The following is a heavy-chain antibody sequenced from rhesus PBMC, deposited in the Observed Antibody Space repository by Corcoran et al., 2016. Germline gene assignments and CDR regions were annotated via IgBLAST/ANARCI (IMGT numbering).Heavy chain of an antibody. D-gene: IGHD4-17*01. CDR3: ARVGGIVTTGFDY. CDR2: ITYSGST. Sequence: QLQLQESGPGLVKPSETLSVTCAVSGGSISSGYYYWRWIRQPPGKGLEWIGYITYSGSTTYNPSLKSRVTISRDTSKNQFSLKLNSVTAADTAVYFCARVGGIVTTGFDYWGQGVLVTVSS. J-gene: IGHJ4*01. CDR1: GGSISSGYYY. V-gene: IGHV4-122*02.